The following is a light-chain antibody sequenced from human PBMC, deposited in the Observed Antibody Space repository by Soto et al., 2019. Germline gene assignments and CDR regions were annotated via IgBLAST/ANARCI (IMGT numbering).Light chain of an antibody. CDR3: QSYDTSLNAYV. CDR2: GDT. V-gene: IGLV1-40*01. Sequence: QSVLTQPPSVSGAPGQRVTISCTGSSSNIGRGYDVHWYQQLPGTAPKLLIYGDTNRPSGVPDRFSGSKSVSSASLAITGLQAEDEADYACQSYDTSLNAYVFGSGTKLTVL. J-gene: IGLJ1*01. CDR1: SSNIGRGYD.